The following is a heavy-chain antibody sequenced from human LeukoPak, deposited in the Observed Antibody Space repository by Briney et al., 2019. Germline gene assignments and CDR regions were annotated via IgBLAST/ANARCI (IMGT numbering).Heavy chain of an antibody. V-gene: IGHV5-51*01. J-gene: IGHJ4*02. CDR2: IYPGDSDT. Sequence: GESLKISCKGSGYSFTNYWIGWVRQMPGKGLEWMGIIYPGDSDTRYSPSFQGQVTISADKSINTAYLQWRSLKASETAMYYCARLPTAGTAPGDYWGQGTLVTVSS. CDR1: GYSFTNYW. CDR3: ARLPTAGTAPGDY. D-gene: IGHD6-13*01.